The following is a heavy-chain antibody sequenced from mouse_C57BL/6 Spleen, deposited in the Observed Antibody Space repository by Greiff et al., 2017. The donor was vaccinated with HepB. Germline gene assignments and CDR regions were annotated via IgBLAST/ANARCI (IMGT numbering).Heavy chain of an antibody. CDR2: IHPNSGST. D-gene: IGHD2-2*01. CDR1: GYTFTSYW. Sequence: QVQLQQPGAELVKPGASVKLSCKASGYTFTSYWMHWVKQRPGQGLEWIGMIHPNSGSTNYNEKFKSKATLTVDKSSSTAYMQLSSLTSEDSAVYYCAGSYDGNDEFAYWGQGTLVTVSA. CDR3: AGSYDGNDEFAY. J-gene: IGHJ3*01. V-gene: IGHV1-64*01.